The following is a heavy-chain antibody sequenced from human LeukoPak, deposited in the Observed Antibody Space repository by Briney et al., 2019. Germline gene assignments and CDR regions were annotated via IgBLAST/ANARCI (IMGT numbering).Heavy chain of an antibody. CDR3: ARSASGYDA. CDR1: GFPFSGYW. Sequence: PGGSLRLSCAASGFPFSGYWMHWVRQAPGKGLVWVSRIDDDGAGTTYVDSVKGRFTISRDNAKNTLYLQMNSLRVEDTAVYYCARSASGYDAWGPGTLVTVSS. D-gene: IGHD5-12*01. V-gene: IGHV3-74*01. J-gene: IGHJ5*02. CDR2: IDDDGAGT.